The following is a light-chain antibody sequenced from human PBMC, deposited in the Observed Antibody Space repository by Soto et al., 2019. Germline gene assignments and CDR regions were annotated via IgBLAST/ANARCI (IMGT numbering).Light chain of an antibody. CDR3: QQYNSWPPVT. Sequence: EIVMTQSPATLSVSPGERAALSCRASQSVSSNLAWYQQKPGQAPRLLIYRASTRATGIPARFSGSGSGTEFTLTISSLQPGDSAVYYCQQYNSWPPVTFGQGTKLEI. CDR1: QSVSSN. V-gene: IGKV3-15*01. J-gene: IGKJ2*01. CDR2: RAS.